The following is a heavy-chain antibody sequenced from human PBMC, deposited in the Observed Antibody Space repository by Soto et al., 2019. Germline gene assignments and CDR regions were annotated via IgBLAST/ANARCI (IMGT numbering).Heavy chain of an antibody. D-gene: IGHD3-10*01. Sequence: SETLSLTCTVSGGSISDHYWSWIRQPPGKGLEWIGYIFYTGYTTYNPSLKSRATVSLDTSRNQFSLRLSSVTAADTAVYYCAREKGEWFGDLVPHGWLDPWSQGTLVT. CDR2: IFYTGYT. CDR1: GGSISDHY. V-gene: IGHV4-59*11. CDR3: AREKGEWFGDLVPHGWLDP. J-gene: IGHJ5*02.